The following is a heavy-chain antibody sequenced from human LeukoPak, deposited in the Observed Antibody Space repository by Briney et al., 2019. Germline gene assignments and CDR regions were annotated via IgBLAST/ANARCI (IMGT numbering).Heavy chain of an antibody. CDR3: AKTPEYYYDSSGYFDY. CDR2: ISGNDDDT. CDR1: GFIFSRYA. Sequence: GGSLRLSCAASGFIFSRYAMNWVRQAPGKGLEWVSAISGNDDDTSYADSVKGRFTISRDNSKNTLYLQMNSLRAEDTAVYCCAKTPEYYYDSSGYFDYWGQGTLVTVSS. V-gene: IGHV3-23*01. J-gene: IGHJ4*02. D-gene: IGHD3-22*01.